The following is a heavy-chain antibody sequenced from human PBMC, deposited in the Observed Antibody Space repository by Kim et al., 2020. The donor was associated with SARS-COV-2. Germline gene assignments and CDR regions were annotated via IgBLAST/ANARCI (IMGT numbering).Heavy chain of an antibody. CDR1: GGSVSSGSYY. J-gene: IGHJ4*02. CDR2: IYYSGST. D-gene: IGHD5-18*01. V-gene: IGHV4-61*01. CDR3: ARIRGYSYGYSHYYFDF. Sequence: SETLSLTCTVSGGSVSSGSYYWSWIRQPPGKGLEWIGYIYYSGSTNYNPSLKSRVTISVDTSKNQFSLKLSSVTAADTAVYYCARIRGYSYGYSHYYFDFWGQGTLVTVTS.